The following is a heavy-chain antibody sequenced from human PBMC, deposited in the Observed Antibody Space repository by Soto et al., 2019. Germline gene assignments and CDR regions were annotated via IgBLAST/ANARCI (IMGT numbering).Heavy chain of an antibody. J-gene: IGHJ4*02. V-gene: IGHV3-23*01. CDR3: ARDLEAVAGTKELVDF. CDR1: GFTFSNYV. D-gene: IGHD6-19*01. Sequence: GGSLRLSCAASGFTFSNYVMSWVRQAPGKGLEWVSSISNSGGSTYYADSVKGRFAISRDNAKNTLYLQMNSLRAEDTSIYYCARDLEAVAGTKELVDFWGQGTMVTVSS. CDR2: ISNSGGST.